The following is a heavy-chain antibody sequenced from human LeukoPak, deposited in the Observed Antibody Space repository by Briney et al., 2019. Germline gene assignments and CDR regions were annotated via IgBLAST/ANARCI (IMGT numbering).Heavy chain of an antibody. D-gene: IGHD3-3*01. CDR2: INHSGST. V-gene: IGHV4-34*01. CDR3: ARSEVWSGYSLFDY. CDR1: GGSFSGYY. J-gene: IGHJ4*02. Sequence: SETLSLTCAVYGGSFSGYYWSWIRQPPGKGLEWIGEINHSGSTNYNPSLKSRVTISVDTSKNQFSLKLSSVTAADTAVYYCARSEVWSGYSLFDYWGQGTLVTVSS.